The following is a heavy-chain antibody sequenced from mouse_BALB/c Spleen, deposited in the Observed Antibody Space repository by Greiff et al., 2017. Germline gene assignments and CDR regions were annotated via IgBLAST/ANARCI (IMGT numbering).Heavy chain of an antibody. J-gene: IGHJ1*01. CDR3: ARITTVVDWYFDV. CDR1: GYSITSDYA. CDR2: ISYSGST. Sequence: DVQLQESGPGLVKPSQSLSLTCTVTGYSITSDYAWNWIRQFPGNKLEWMGYISYSGSTSYNPSLKSRISITRDTSKNQFFLQLNSVTTEDTATYYCARITTVVDWYFDVWGAGTTVTVSS. D-gene: IGHD1-1*01. V-gene: IGHV3-2*02.